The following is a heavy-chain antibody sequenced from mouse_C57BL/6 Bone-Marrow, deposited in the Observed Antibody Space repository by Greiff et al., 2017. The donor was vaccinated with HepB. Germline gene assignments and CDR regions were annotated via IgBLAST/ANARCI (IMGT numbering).Heavy chain of an antibody. CDR1: GYTFTSYW. Sequence: VQLKQPGAELVKPGASVKLSCKASGYTFTSYWMHWVKQRPGQGLEWIGMIHPNSGSTNYNEKFKSKATLTVDKSSSTAYMQLSSLTSEDSAVYYCARRRGDYGFAYWGQGTLVTVSA. D-gene: IGHD2-4*01. CDR2: IHPNSGST. V-gene: IGHV1-64*01. CDR3: ARRRGDYGFAY. J-gene: IGHJ3*01.